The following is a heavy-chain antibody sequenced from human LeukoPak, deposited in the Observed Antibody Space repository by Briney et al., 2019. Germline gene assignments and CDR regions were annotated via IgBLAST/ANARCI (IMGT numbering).Heavy chain of an antibody. CDR1: GFTFSSYA. D-gene: IGHD5-12*01. CDR2: ISGSGGST. J-gene: IGHJ4*02. V-gene: IGHV3-23*01. Sequence: GGSLRLSCAASGFTFSSYAMSWVRQAPGKGLEWVSAISGSGGSTYYADSVKGRFTISRDNSKNTLYLQMNSLRAEDTAVYYCARVRYSGYEVDYWGQGTLVTVSS. CDR3: ARVRYSGYEVDY.